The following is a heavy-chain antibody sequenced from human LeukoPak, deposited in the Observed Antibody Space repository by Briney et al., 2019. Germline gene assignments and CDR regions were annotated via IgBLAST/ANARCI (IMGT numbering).Heavy chain of an antibody. Sequence: PSETLSLTCTVSGGSISGFYWSWIRQPAGEGLEWLGRIYTSGSTNYNPSLKSRVTMSVDTSKNQFSLRLSSVTAADTAVYYCARGGSRQNFFYSGLDIWGQGTTVTVSS. J-gene: IGHJ6*02. CDR1: GGSISGFY. D-gene: IGHD3-10*01. CDR3: ARGGSRQNFFYSGLDI. V-gene: IGHV4-4*07. CDR2: IYTSGST.